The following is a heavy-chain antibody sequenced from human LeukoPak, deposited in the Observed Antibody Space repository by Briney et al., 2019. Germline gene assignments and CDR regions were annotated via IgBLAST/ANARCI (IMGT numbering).Heavy chain of an antibody. CDR1: GFTFSSYA. Sequence: GGSLRLSCAASGFTFSSYAMSWVRQAPGNGLVWVSAISGSGGRTYYADSVKGRFTISRDNSKNTLYLQMNSLRAEDTAVYYCAKMVAVVEPAFDYWGQGTLVTVSS. CDR2: ISGSGGRT. D-gene: IGHD3-22*01. J-gene: IGHJ4*02. V-gene: IGHV3-23*01. CDR3: AKMVAVVEPAFDY.